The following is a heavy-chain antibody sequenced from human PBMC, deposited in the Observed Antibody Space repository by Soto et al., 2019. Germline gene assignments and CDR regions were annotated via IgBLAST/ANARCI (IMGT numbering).Heavy chain of an antibody. CDR1: GGSISTNHW. CDR2: TYHSGST. V-gene: IGHV4-4*02. CDR3: ARFTCGDNFDYYGMVV. J-gene: IGHJ6*02. Sequence: QVQLRESGPGLVKPSGTLSLTCAVSGGSISTNHWWNWVRQSPGKGLELIGETYHSGSTNDNLSLNRRIIMSVDKSKNQSSLSLSSVTAADTGTYFFARFTCGDNFDYYGMVVWGQATTVTVYS. D-gene: IGHD1-20*01.